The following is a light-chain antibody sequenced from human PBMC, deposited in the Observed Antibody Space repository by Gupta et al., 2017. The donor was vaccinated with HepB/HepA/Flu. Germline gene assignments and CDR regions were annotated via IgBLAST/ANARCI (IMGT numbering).Light chain of an antibody. CDR2: EVN. CDR3: CSYAGSSTFVV. CDR1: SGDVGSYNL. Sequence: QSPLTQPASVSVSPGQSITISCTGTSGDVGSYNLVSWYQQHPGKAPKLMIYEVNKRPSGVSNRFSGSKSGNTASLTISGLQAEDEADYYCCSYAGSSTFVVFGGGTKLTVL. V-gene: IGLV2-23*02. J-gene: IGLJ2*01.